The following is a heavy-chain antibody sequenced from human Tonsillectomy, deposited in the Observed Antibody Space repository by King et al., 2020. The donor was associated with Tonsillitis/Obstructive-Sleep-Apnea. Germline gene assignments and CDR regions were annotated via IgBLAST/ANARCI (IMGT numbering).Heavy chain of an antibody. Sequence: VHLVESGGGLVQPGGSLRLSCAASGFIFSNYAMSWVRQAPGKGLEWVSAISGSGGSTYYADSVKGRFTISRDNSKNTLYLQMNSLRAEDTAVYYCAKELEIVGATMDVAAFDIWGQGTMVTVSS. J-gene: IGHJ3*02. V-gene: IGHV3-23*04. CDR1: GFIFSNYA. D-gene: IGHD1-26*01. CDR3: AKELEIVGATMDVAAFDI. CDR2: ISGSGGST.